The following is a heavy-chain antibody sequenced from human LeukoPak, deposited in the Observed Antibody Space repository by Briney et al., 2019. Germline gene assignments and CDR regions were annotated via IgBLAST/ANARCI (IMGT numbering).Heavy chain of an antibody. CDR2: INAGNGNT. J-gene: IGHJ4*02. Sequence: ASVKVSCNASGYTFTSYAMHWVRQAPGQRLEWMGWINAGNGNTKYSQKFQGRVTITRDTSASTAYMELSSLRSEDTAVYYCARGDILTGYLWPDYWGQGTLVTVSS. V-gene: IGHV1-3*01. CDR3: ARGDILTGYLWPDY. D-gene: IGHD3-9*01. CDR1: GYTFTSYA.